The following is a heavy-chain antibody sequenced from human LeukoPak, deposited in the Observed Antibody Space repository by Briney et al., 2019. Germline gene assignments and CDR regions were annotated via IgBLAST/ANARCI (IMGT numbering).Heavy chain of an antibody. CDR1: GGSISSGGYS. CDR2: IYHRGST. Sequence: SETLSLTCAVSGGSISSGGYSWSWIRQPPGKGLEWIGYIYHRGSTYYNPSLKSRVTISVDRSKNQFSLKLSSVTAADTAVYYCARDYYDSSGYYVGDYWGQGTLVTVSS. CDR3: ARDYYDSSGYYVGDY. D-gene: IGHD3-22*01. J-gene: IGHJ4*02. V-gene: IGHV4-30-2*01.